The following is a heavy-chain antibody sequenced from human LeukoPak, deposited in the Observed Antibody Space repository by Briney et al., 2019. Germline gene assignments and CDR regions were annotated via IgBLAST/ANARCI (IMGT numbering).Heavy chain of an antibody. CDR1: GFTFSNYW. J-gene: IGHJ4*02. D-gene: IGHD1-26*01. CDR3: ARADYSGRIFDY. V-gene: IGHV3-7*04. CDR2: IKQDGSEK. Sequence: GGSLRLSCAASGFTFSNYWMTWVRQAPGKGLEWVANIKQDGSEKYYVDSVKGRFTISRDNAKNSVYLQMNSLRAEETAVYYCARADYSGRIFDYWGQGTLVIVSS.